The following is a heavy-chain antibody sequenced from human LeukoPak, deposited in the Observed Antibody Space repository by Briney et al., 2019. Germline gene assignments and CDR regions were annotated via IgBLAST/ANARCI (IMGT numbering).Heavy chain of an antibody. V-gene: IGHV3-23*01. J-gene: IGHJ5*02. Sequence: GGSLRLSCAASGFTFSSYAMSWVRHAPGKGLEWVSAISGSGGSTYYADSVKGRFTISRDNSKNTLYLQMNSLRAEDTAVYYCAKDPYVSELTNWFDPWGQGTLVTVSS. CDR1: GFTFSSYA. CDR3: AKDPYVSELTNWFDP. CDR2: ISGSGGST. D-gene: IGHD1-7*01.